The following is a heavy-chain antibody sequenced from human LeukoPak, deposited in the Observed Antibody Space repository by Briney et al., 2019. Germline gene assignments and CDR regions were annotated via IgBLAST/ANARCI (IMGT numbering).Heavy chain of an antibody. CDR3: AVYYYDSSGYLY. D-gene: IGHD3-22*01. CDR1: GGSFSGYY. V-gene: IGHV4-34*01. Sequence: SETLSLTCAVYGGSFSGYYWSWIRQPPGKGLEWIGEINHSGSTNYNPSLKSRVTISVNTSKNQFSLKLSSVTAADTAVYYCAVYYYDSSGYLYWGQGTLVTVSS. J-gene: IGHJ4*02. CDR2: INHSGST.